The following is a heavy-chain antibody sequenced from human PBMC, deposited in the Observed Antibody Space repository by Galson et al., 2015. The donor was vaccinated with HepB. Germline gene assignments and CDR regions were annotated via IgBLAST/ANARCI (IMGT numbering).Heavy chain of an antibody. Sequence: SLRLSCAASGFRFSSYAMHWVRQAPGKGLQWVSRIKSDGSNTTYADSVKGRFTISRDNAKNTLYLQMNSLRAEDTAVYYCAREPRFYYGMDVWGQGTTVTVSS. V-gene: IGHV3-74*01. D-gene: IGHD3-16*01. CDR2: IKSDGSNT. CDR1: GFRFSSYA. J-gene: IGHJ6*02. CDR3: AREPRFYYGMDV.